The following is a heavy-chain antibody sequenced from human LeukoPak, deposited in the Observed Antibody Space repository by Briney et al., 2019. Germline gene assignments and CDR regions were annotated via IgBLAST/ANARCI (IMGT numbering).Heavy chain of an antibody. Sequence: ASVKVSCKASGYTFTSYGISWVRQAPGQGLEWMGWISAYNGNTNYAQKLQGRVTMTTDTSTSTAYMELRSLRSDDTAVYYCAREAGLQSYFVSGVLYYFDYWGQGTLVTVSS. CDR3: AREAGLQSYFVSGVLYYFDY. D-gene: IGHD1-26*01. CDR1: GYTFTSYG. J-gene: IGHJ4*02. V-gene: IGHV1-18*01. CDR2: ISAYNGNT.